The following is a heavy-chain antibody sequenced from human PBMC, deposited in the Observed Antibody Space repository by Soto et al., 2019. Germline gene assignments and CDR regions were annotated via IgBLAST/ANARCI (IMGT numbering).Heavy chain of an antibody. D-gene: IGHD4-4*01. CDR3: ARGMAGRFRSNPYYYYGMDV. CDR2: IYTSGST. J-gene: IGHJ6*02. CDR1: GGSISSYY. Sequence: SETLSLTCTVYGGSISSYYWSWIRQPAGKGLEWIGRIYTSGSTNYNPSLKSRVTMSVDTSKNQFSLKLSSVTAADTAVYYCARGMAGRFRSNPYYYYGMDVWGQGTTVTVSS. V-gene: IGHV4-4*07.